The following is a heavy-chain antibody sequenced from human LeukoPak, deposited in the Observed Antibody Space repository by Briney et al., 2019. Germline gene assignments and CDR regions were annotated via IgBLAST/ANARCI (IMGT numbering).Heavy chain of an antibody. Sequence: SGGSLRLSCAASGFTFSSYWMSWVRQAPGKGLEWVANIKQDGSEKYYEDSVKGRFTISRDNAKNSLYPQMNSLRAEDTAVYYCARVIIGGNYDFWIDNWFDPWGQGTLVTVSS. V-gene: IGHV3-7*01. D-gene: IGHD3-3*01. CDR1: GFTFSSYW. CDR2: IKQDGSEK. CDR3: ARVIIGGNYDFWIDNWFDP. J-gene: IGHJ5*02.